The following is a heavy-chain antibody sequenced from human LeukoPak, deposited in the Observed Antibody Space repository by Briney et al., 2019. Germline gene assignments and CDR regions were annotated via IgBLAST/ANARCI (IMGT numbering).Heavy chain of an antibody. CDR3: TRDRSRAEDD. D-gene: IGHD1-14*01. J-gene: IGHJ4*02. CDR2: INQGGSDK. CDR1: GFTFGGHW. V-gene: IGHV3-7*01. Sequence: GGSLRLSCAASGFTFGGHWMSWVRQAPGKGLEWVANINQGGSDKYYVDSVKGRFTISRDNANNLLYLQMNSLRGEDTAVYYCTRDRSRAEDDWGQGTLVTVSS.